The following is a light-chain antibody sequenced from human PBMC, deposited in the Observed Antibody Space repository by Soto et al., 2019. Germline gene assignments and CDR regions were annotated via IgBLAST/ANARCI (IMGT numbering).Light chain of an antibody. J-gene: IGKJ1*01. CDR3: QQYGISPPWT. V-gene: IGKV3-20*01. Sequence: EILLTQSPGTLSLSPGERATLSCRASQSISSTYLAWYQQKPGQAPRLLIYGASSRATGIPDRFSGSGSGTDFILTISRLEPEDFAVYYCQQYGISPPWTFGQGTKVEIK. CDR1: QSISSTY. CDR2: GAS.